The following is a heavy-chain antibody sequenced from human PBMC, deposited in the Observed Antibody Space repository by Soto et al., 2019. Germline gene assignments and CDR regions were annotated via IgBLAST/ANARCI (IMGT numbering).Heavy chain of an antibody. J-gene: IGHJ5*02. Sequence: QVQLVQSGAEVKKPGSSVKVSCKASGGTFSSYAISWVRQAPGQGLEWMGGIIPIFGTANYAQKFQGRVTLTSDEYTSTGYMELSSLRSEDPAVYYCARDPLPISPSGLFDPWGQGTLVTVSS. CDR1: GGTFSSYA. CDR2: IIPIFGTA. CDR3: ARDPLPISPSGLFDP. V-gene: IGHV1-69*01.